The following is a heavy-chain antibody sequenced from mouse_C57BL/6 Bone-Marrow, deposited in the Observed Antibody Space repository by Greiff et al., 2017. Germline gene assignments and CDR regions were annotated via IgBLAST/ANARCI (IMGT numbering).Heavy chain of an antibody. CDR3: AGIPYGSSPYWYFDV. J-gene: IGHJ1*03. D-gene: IGHD1-1*01. CDR2: ISSGSSTI. Sequence: EVKLQESGGGLVKPGGSLKLSCAASGFTFSDYGMHWVRQAPEKGLEWVAYISSGSSTIYYADTVKGRFTISRDNAKNTLFLQMTSLRSEDTAMYYCAGIPYGSSPYWYFDVWGTGTTVTVSS. CDR1: GFTFSDYG. V-gene: IGHV5-17*01.